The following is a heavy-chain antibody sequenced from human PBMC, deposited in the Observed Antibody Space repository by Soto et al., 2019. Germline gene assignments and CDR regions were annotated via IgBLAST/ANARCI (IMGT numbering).Heavy chain of an antibody. CDR1: GGSISIGGYY. CDR2: IYYSGVT. CDR3: AGGVLY. Sequence: QVQLLESGPGMVKPSQTLSLTCTVSGGSISIGGYYWSWIRQHPGKGLEWIGYIYYSGVTYYSPSLKSRVTISIDTSKNQFSLKLSSVTAADTAVYYCAGGVLYWGQGTLVTVSS. J-gene: IGHJ4*02. V-gene: IGHV4-31*03.